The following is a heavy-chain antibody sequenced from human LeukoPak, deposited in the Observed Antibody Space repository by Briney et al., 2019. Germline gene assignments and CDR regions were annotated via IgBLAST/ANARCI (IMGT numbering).Heavy chain of an antibody. J-gene: IGHJ5*02. CDR2: ISGSGGST. CDR1: GFTFSSYA. D-gene: IGHD3-22*01. V-gene: IGHV3-23*01. Sequence: TGGSLRLSCAASGFTFSSYAMSWVRQAPGKGLEWVSAISGSGGSTYYADSVKGRFTISRDNAKNSLYLQMNSLRAEDTAVYYCARDRARYYDSSGYYPSWGQGTLVTVSS. CDR3: ARDRARYYDSSGYYPS.